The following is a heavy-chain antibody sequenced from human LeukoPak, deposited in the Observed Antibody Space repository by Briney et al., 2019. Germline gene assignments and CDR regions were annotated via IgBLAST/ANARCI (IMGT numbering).Heavy chain of an antibody. CDR3: TRDGPRSSGYPDT. J-gene: IGHJ5*02. D-gene: IGHD3-22*01. CDR1: GGSISSYY. Sequence: SETLSLTCTASGGSISSYYWSWIRQPPGKGLEWIGYIYYSGSINYNPSLKSRVTISADTSKNQFSLKLSSVTAADTAVYYCTRDGPRSSGYPDTWGQGTLVTVSS. V-gene: IGHV4-59*12. CDR2: IYYSGSI.